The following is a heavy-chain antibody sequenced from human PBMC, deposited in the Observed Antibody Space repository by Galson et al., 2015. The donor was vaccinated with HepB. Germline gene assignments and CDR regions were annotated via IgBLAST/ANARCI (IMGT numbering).Heavy chain of an antibody. CDR1: GFTFSNYN. Sequence: SLRLSCAASGFTFSNYNINWVRQAPGKGLEWVSSISGGWTHIYYADSVKGRFTISRDNPKNSVYLQMNSLRVEDTAIYYCSRGGPQAFCTTIFGVVIQPFDYWGQGTLVAVSA. J-gene: IGHJ4*02. V-gene: IGHV3-21*01. CDR2: ISGGWTHI. CDR3: SRGGPQAFCTTIFGVVIQPFDY. D-gene: IGHD3-3*01.